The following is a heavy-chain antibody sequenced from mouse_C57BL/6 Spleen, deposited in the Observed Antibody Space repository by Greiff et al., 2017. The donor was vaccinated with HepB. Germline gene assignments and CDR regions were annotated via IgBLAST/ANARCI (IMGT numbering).Heavy chain of an antibody. CDR1: GYTFTDYA. V-gene: IGHV1-67*01. Sequence: VQVVESGPELVRPGVSVKISCKGSGYTFTDYAMHWVKQSHAKSLEWIGVISTYYGDASYNQKFKDKATMTVDKSSSTAYMELARLTSEDSAVYYWRPDYYGSSPFAYWGQGTLVTVSA. CDR2: ISTYYGDA. CDR3: RPDYYGSSPFAY. D-gene: IGHD1-1*01. J-gene: IGHJ3*01.